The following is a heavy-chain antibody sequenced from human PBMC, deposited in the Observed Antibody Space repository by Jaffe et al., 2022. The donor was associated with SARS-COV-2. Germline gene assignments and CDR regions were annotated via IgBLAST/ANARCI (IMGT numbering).Heavy chain of an antibody. V-gene: IGHV3-23*01. CDR3: AKAPVINTLIFVS. CDR2: ISGSGGST. D-gene: IGHD2-2*02. Sequence: EVQLLESGGGLVQPGGSLRLSCAASGVTFSTDVMSWVRQAPGKGLEWVSVISGSGGSTYYADSVKGRFTISRDNSKNTLFLQMNSLRAEDTAVYYCAKAPVINTLIFVSWGQGTLVTVSS. CDR1: GVTFSTDV. J-gene: IGHJ4*02.